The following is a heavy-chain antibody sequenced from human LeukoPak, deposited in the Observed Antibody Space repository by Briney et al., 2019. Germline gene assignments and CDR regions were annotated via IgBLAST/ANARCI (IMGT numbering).Heavy chain of an antibody. CDR2: IYYSGST. CDR1: GGSVSSGSYY. J-gene: IGHJ3*02. V-gene: IGHV4-61*01. Sequence: ESSETLSLTCTVSGGSVSSGSYYWSWIRQPPGKGLEWIGYIYYSGSTNYNPSLKSRVTISVDTSKNQFSLKLSSVTAADTAVYYCARPKSPVDGFAFDIWGQGTMVTVSS. CDR3: ARPKSPVDGFAFDI. D-gene: IGHD5-24*01.